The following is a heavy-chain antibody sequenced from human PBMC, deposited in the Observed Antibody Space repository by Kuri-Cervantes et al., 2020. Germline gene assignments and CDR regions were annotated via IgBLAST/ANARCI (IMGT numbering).Heavy chain of an antibody. V-gene: IGHV1-18*01. CDR3: ARRGLADFWSGYSPTNFDY. D-gene: IGHD3-3*01. CDR2: ISSYNGNT. CDR1: GYTFTNYG. Sequence: ASVKVSCKASGYTFTNYGLNWVRQAPGQGLEWMGWISSYNGNTNSAQKLQGRVTMTTDTSTSTAYMELRSLRSDDTAVYYCARRGLADFWSGYSPTNFDYWGQGTLVTVSS. J-gene: IGHJ4*02.